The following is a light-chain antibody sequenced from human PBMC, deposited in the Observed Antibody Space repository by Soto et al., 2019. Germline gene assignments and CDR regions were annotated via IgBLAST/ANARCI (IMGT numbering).Light chain of an antibody. CDR3: QQRSNWPFT. CDR2: AAS. Sequence: DIQMTQSPSSLSPSVGDRVTITCRASQSISSYLNWYQQKPGKAPKLLIYAASSLQSGVPSRFSGSGSGTDFTLTISSLEPEDFAVYYCQQRSNWPFTFGPGTKVDI. CDR1: QSISSY. V-gene: IGKV1-39*01. J-gene: IGKJ3*01.